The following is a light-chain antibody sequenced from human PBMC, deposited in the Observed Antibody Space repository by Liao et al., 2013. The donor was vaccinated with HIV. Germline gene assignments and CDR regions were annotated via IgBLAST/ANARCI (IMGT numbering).Light chain of an antibody. Sequence: SYELTQPPSVSVSPGQTASITCSGDNLGDKYACWYHQKPGQSPVLVIYQDSKRPSGIPERFSGSNSGNTATLTISGTQAMDEADYYCQAWDSSTAHYVFGTGTKVTVL. CDR1: NLGDKY. V-gene: IGLV3-1*01. CDR2: QDS. CDR3: QAWDSSTAHYV. J-gene: IGLJ1*01.